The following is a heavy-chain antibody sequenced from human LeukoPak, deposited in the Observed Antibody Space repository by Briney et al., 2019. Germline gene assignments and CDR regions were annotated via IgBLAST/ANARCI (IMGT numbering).Heavy chain of an antibody. D-gene: IGHD2-21*01. CDR1: VYTFTSYG. CDR2: ISAYNGHT. J-gene: IGHJ6*02. Sequence: ASVNVSCKASVYTFTSYGISWGRQAPGQGLEWMGWISAYNGHTNYAQKFQDRVTMTTDASTTTAYMELRSLRSDDTAVYYCARDSAVAYYGMDVWGQGTTVTVSS. V-gene: IGHV1-18*01. CDR3: ARDSAVAYYGMDV.